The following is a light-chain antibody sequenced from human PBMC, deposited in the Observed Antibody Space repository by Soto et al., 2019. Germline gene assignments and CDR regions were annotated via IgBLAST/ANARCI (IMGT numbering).Light chain of an antibody. CDR3: QQYGSSPQT. J-gene: IGKJ1*01. Sequence: EIVLTQSPGTLSLSPGERATLSCRASQSVSSYLAWYQQKPGQAPRLLIYDASNRATGIPDRFSGSGSETDFTLTISRLEPEDFAVYYCQQYGSSPQTFGQGTKVDIK. CDR1: QSVSSY. V-gene: IGKV3-20*01. CDR2: DAS.